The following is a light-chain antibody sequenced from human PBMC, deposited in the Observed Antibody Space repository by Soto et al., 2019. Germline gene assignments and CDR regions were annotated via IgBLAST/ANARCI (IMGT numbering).Light chain of an antibody. J-gene: IGKJ4*01. V-gene: IGKV1-9*01. CDR3: QQLNNYPST. CDR2: AAS. CDR1: QDISSY. Sequence: IQLTPSPSSLSASVVDRVTITCRASQDISSYLGWYQQTPGKAPKLLIYAASTLQSGVPSRFSGSGSGTDFTLTINSLQPEDFATYFCQQLNNYPSTFGGGTKVDIK.